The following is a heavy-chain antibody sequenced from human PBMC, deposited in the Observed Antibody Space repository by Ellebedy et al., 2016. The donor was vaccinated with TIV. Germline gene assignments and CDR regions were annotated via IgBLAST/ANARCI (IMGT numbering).Heavy chain of an antibody. D-gene: IGHD5-12*01. J-gene: IGHJ5*02. V-gene: IGHV4-39*02. Sequence: SETLSLXCSASDISLGSSSFRWGCLRQSPGKGLAWLRNVYYSGSTAYNPSLKARAIILLDTTNGHLSLNLKAATAADTGVYYCARRMEWLQYFDLWGPGILVTVAS. CDR2: VYYSGST. CDR3: ARRMEWLQYFDL. CDR1: DISLGSSSFR.